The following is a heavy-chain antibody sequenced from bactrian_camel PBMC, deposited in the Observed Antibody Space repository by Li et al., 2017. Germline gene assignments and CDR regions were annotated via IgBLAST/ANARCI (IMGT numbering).Heavy chain of an antibody. CDR1: GYNVSRSC. Sequence: VQLVESGGGSVQAGGSLRLSCAASGYNVSRSCMGWFRQIPGKEPEGVAAIQTDGSTSYADFAKGRFTISKDNAVNTLDLQMHNLTPEDTAMYYCAAEKFSCGPGGTRRLIVTARSYYGMEYRGKGTQVTVS. D-gene: IGHD2*01. J-gene: IGHJ7*01. CDR2: IQTDGST. V-gene: IGHV3S26*01.